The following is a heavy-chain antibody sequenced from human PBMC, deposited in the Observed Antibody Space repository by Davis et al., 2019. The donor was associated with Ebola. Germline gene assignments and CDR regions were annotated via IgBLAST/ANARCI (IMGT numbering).Heavy chain of an antibody. D-gene: IGHD2-2*02. CDR3: ARHRDCSSTSCYRDYYYGMDV. CDR1: GYSFTSYW. Sequence: GESLKISCKGSGYSFTSYWIGWVRQMPGKGLEWMGIIYPGDSDTRYSPSFQGQVTISADKSISTAYLQWSSLKASDTAMYYCARHRDCSSTSCYRDYYYGMDVWGQGTTVTVSS. V-gene: IGHV5-51*01. J-gene: IGHJ6*02. CDR2: IYPGDSDT.